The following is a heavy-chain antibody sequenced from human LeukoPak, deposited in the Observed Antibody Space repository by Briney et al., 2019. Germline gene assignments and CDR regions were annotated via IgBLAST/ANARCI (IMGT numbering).Heavy chain of an antibody. CDR3: ARDLMGGSGSYYYLDY. CDR2: IYHSGST. V-gene: IGHV4-39*07. J-gene: IGHJ4*02. CDR1: GGSISSGSYY. D-gene: IGHD3-10*01. Sequence: SETLSLTCTVSGGSISSGSYYWSWIRQPAGKGLEWIGSIYHSGSTYYNPSLKSRVTISVDTSKNQFSLKLSSVTAADTAVYYCARDLMGGSGSYYYLDYWGQGTLVTVSS.